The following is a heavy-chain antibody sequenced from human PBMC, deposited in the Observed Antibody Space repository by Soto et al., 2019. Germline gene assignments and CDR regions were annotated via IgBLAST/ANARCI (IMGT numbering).Heavy chain of an antibody. CDR2: VSASGLNT. CDR3: AKDRMPVSGTLFDF. J-gene: IGHJ4*02. CDR1: GFTFSTYA. V-gene: IGHV3-23*01. Sequence: HPGGSLRLSCAASGFTFSTYAMAWVRQAPGKGLEWVSGVSASGLNTDYADPVKGRFYISRDNSKNTVSLHMNSLRAEDTALYYCAKDRMPVSGTLFDFWGQGILVTVSS. D-gene: IGHD6-19*01.